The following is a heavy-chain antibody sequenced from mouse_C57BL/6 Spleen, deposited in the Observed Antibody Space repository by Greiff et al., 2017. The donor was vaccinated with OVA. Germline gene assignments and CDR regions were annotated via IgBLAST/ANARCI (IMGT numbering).Heavy chain of an antibody. J-gene: IGHJ2*01. Sequence: QVQLQQPGAELVKPGASVKLSCKASGYTFTSYWMHWVKQRPGQGLEWIGMIHPYGGSTNYNQKFKSKATLTVDKSSSTAYMQLSSLTSEDSAVYYCARSEFNTTVYFDYWGQGTTLTVSS. CDR1: GYTFTSYW. D-gene: IGHD1-1*01. CDR2: IHPYGGST. CDR3: ARSEFNTTVYFDY. V-gene: IGHV1-64*01.